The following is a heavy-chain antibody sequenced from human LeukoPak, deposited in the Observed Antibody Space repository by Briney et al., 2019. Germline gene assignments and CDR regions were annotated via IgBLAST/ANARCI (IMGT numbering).Heavy chain of an antibody. CDR3: ARDRLHYNSLTGYPAD. J-gene: IGHJ4*02. V-gene: IGHV3-66*01. CDR2: IYSGGST. D-gene: IGHD3-9*01. CDR1: GFTVSSNY. Sequence: GGSLRLSCADSGFTVSSNYMRWVRQAPGKGLEWVSVIYSGGSTHYADSVKGRFTISRDNSKNTLYLQMNSLRAEDTAVYYCARDRLHYNSLTGYPADWGQGTLVTVSS.